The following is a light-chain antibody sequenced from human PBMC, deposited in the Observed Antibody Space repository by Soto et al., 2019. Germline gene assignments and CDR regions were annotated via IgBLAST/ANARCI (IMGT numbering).Light chain of an antibody. V-gene: IGKV3-20*01. J-gene: IGKJ4*01. Sequence: EFVLTQSPGSPSLSPGERATLSRRASQTVRNNYLAWYQQKPGQAPRLLIYDASSRATGIPDRFSGGGSGTDFTLTISRLEPEDFAVYYCQQFSSYPLTFGGGTKVDI. CDR3: QQFSSYPLT. CDR1: QTVRNNY. CDR2: DAS.